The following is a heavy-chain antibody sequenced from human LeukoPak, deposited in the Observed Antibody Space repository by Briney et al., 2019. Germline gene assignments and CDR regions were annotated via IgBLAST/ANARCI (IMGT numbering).Heavy chain of an antibody. Sequence: PSETLSLTCAVYGGSFGGYYWSWIRQPPGKGLEWIGEINHSGSTNYNPSLKSRVTISVDTSKNQFSLKLSSVTAADTAVYYCASSSSWYGGDYWGQGTLVTVSS. CDR2: INHSGST. D-gene: IGHD6-13*01. V-gene: IGHV4-34*01. CDR3: ASSSSWYGGDY. CDR1: GGSFGGYY. J-gene: IGHJ4*02.